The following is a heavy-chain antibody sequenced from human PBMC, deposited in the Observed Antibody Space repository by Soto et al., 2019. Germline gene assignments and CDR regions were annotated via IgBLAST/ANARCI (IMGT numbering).Heavy chain of an antibody. CDR1: RGSINSFY. CDR2: IYYSGST. D-gene: IGHD3-3*01. J-gene: IGHJ6*02. V-gene: IGHV4-59*01. Sequence: NLSETLSLTCTVSRGSINSFYWSWIRQPPGKGLEWVGYIYYSGSTNYSPSLQSRLSLSIDASKNQFSLRLTSVTASDTAVYYCARGSVTYYFWSGYKSPYFYGLDVLGQGTTVTVCS. CDR3: ARGSVTYYFWSGYKSPYFYGLDV.